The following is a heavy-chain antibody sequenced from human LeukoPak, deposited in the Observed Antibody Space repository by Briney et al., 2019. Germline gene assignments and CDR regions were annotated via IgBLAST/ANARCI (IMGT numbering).Heavy chain of an antibody. V-gene: IGHV3-20*04. Sequence: GGSLRLSCAASGFTFNDYGLSWVRQAPGKGLEWVSDINWNGGSTGYADSVEGRFTISRDNAKNSLYLQMNSLRAEDTAVYYCAREGPRGNSQFDYWGQGTLVTVSS. CDR2: INWNGGST. D-gene: IGHD2/OR15-2a*01. J-gene: IGHJ4*02. CDR3: AREGPRGNSQFDY. CDR1: GFTFNDYG.